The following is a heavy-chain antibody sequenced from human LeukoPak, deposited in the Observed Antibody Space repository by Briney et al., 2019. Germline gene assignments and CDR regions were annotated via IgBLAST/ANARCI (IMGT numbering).Heavy chain of an antibody. CDR3: AKRKRTTIFGVATTYFDY. D-gene: IGHD3-3*01. Sequence: GGSLRLSCAASGFTFSSYAMSWVRQAPGKGLEWVSAISGSGGSTYYADSVKGRFTISRDNSKNTLYLQMNSLRAEDTAVYYCAKRKRTTIFGVATTYFDYWGQGTLVTVSS. J-gene: IGHJ4*02. V-gene: IGHV3-23*01. CDR2: ISGSGGST. CDR1: GFTFSSYA.